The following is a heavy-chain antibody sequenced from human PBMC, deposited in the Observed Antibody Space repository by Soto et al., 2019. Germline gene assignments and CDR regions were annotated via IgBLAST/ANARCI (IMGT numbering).Heavy chain of an antibody. CDR1: GFTFSSYW. CDR2: INSDGSST. Sequence: GGSLRLSCAASGFTFSSYWMHWVRQAPGKGLVWVSRINSDGSSTSYADSVKGRFTISRDNAKNTLYLQMNSLRAEDTAVYYCASFQSGIAARPFDYWGQGTLVTVSS. J-gene: IGHJ4*02. D-gene: IGHD6-13*01. CDR3: ASFQSGIAARPFDY. V-gene: IGHV3-74*01.